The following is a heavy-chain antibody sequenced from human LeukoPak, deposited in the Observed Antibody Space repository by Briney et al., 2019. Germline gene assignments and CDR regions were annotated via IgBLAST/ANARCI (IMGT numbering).Heavy chain of an antibody. CDR3: ARDGALRFWEGLIPHSFDY. J-gene: IGHJ4*02. CDR2: IYSGGST. CDR1: GFTVSSNY. D-gene: IGHD3-3*01. V-gene: IGHV3-66*01. Sequence: GGSLRLSCAASGFTVSSNYMSWVRQAPGKGLEWVSVIYSGGSTYYADSVKGRFTISRDNSKNTLYLQMNSLRAEDTAVYYCARDGALRFWEGLIPHSFDYWGQETLVTVPS.